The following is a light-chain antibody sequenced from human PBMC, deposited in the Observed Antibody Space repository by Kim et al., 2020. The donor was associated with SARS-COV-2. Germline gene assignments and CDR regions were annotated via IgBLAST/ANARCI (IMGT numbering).Light chain of an antibody. CDR1: QSISSY. CDR2: AAS. V-gene: IGKV1-39*01. CDR3: QQSHSTPRT. Sequence: DIQMTQSPSSLSASVGDRVTITCRASQSISSYLNWYQQKPGRAPKLLISAASTLQGGVPSRFSGSGSETDFTLTISSLQPEDFATYYCQQSHSTPRTFGQGTKVDIK. J-gene: IGKJ1*01.